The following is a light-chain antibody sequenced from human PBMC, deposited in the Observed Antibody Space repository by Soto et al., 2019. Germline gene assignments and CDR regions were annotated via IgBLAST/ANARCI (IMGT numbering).Light chain of an antibody. V-gene: IGLV2-23*02. Sequence: QSALTQPASVSGSPGQSITISCTGTSSDVGSHNFVSWYHQRPGKAPKLMIFEVTKRPSGVSSRFSASKSGNTASLTISGVQDEDEAYYYCCSYAGTTPWVFGGGTKLTVL. CDR1: SSDVGSHNF. CDR2: EVT. J-gene: IGLJ3*02. CDR3: CSYAGTTPWV.